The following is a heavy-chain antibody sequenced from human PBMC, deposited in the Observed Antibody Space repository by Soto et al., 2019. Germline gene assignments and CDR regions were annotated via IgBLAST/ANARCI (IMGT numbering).Heavy chain of an antibody. CDR2: IYYSGST. J-gene: IGHJ4*02. V-gene: IGHV4-59*01. CDR1: GGSISSYY. CDR3: ARDTAMVTGFGY. Sequence: SETLSLTCTVSGGSISSYYWSWIRQPPGKGLEWIGYIYYSGSTNYNPSLKSRVTISVDTSKNQFSLKLSSVTAADTAVYYCARDTAMVTGFGYWGQGTLVTSPQ. D-gene: IGHD5-18*01.